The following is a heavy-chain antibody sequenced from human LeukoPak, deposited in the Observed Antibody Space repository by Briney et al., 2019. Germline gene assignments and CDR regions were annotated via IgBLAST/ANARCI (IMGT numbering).Heavy chain of an antibody. D-gene: IGHD2-21*01. V-gene: IGHV4-59*08. CDR3: ARHLGAYCGGDCFYGMDV. CDR2: IYYSGST. Sequence: PSETLSLTCTVSGGSISSYYWSWIRQPPGKGLEWIGYIYYSGSTNYNPSLKSRVTISVDTSKNQFSLELSSVTAADTAVYYCARHLGAYCGGDCFYGMDVWGQGTTVTVSS. J-gene: IGHJ6*02. CDR1: GGSISSYY.